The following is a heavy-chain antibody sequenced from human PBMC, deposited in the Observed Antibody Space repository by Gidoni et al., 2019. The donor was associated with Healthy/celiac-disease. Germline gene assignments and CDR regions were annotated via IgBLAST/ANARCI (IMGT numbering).Heavy chain of an antibody. V-gene: IGHV1-3*01. CDR2: INAGNGNT. Sequence: QVQLVQSGAEVKKPGASVKVSCKASGYTFTSYAMHWVRPAPGQRLEWMGWINAGNGNTKYSQKFQGRVTITRDTSASTAYMELSSLRSEDTAVYYCARVWQWLVTGADYYFDYWGQGTLVTVSS. CDR1: GYTFTSYA. D-gene: IGHD6-19*01. CDR3: ARVWQWLVTGADYYFDY. J-gene: IGHJ4*02.